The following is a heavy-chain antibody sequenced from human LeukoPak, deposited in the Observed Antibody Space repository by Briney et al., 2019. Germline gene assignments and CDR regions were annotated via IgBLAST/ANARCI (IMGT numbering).Heavy chain of an antibody. D-gene: IGHD6-19*01. Sequence: ASVKVSCKASGGTFSSYAISWVQQAPGQGLEWMGGIIPIFGTANYAQKFQGRVTITADESTSTAYMELSSLRSEDTAVYYCARSRYLWLKQWLAYYYYGMDVWGQGTTVTVSS. CDR3: ARSRYLWLKQWLAYYYYGMDV. V-gene: IGHV1-69*13. CDR2: IIPIFGTA. CDR1: GGTFSSYA. J-gene: IGHJ6*02.